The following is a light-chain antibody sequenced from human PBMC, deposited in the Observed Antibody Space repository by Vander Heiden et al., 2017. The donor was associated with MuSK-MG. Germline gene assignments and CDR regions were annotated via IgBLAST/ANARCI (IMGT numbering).Light chain of an antibody. J-gene: IGKJ4*01. V-gene: IGKV3-20*01. CDR2: GAS. Sequence: ENVLTQSPGTLSLSPGERATLSCRASQTVSNNFLASYQQKPGPAPRLLIHGASSRGSAIPDTCSGSGSAPDFTLTIIRLVPEDSAVYYCHKDDSALPTFGGGTKLEIK. CDR1: QTVSNNF. CDR3: HKDDSALPT.